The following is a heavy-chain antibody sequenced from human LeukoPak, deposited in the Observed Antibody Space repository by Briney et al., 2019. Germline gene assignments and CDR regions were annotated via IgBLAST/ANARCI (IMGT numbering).Heavy chain of an antibody. CDR2: ISYDGSNK. CDR3: ASKMATPAPDY. D-gene: IGHD5-24*01. CDR1: GFPFSSYG. V-gene: IGHV3-30*03. J-gene: IGHJ4*02. Sequence: GGSLRLSCAASGFPFSSYGMHWVRQAPGKGLEWVAVISYDGSNKYYADSVKGRFTISRDNSKNTLYLQMNSLRAEDTAVYYCASKMATPAPDYWSQGTLVTVSS.